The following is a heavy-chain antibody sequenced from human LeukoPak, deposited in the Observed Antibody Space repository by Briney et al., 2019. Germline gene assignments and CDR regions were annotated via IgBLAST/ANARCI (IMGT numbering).Heavy chain of an antibody. V-gene: IGHV4-61*02. CDR3: AREGWLSTTNY. Sequence: PSETLSLTCTVSGGSISSGSYYWSWIRQPAGKGLEWIGRIYTSGSTNYNPSLKSRVTTSVDTSKNQFSLKLSSVTAADTAVYYCAREGWLSTTNYWGQGTLVTVSS. CDR2: IYTSGST. D-gene: IGHD3-22*01. CDR1: GGSISSGSYY. J-gene: IGHJ4*02.